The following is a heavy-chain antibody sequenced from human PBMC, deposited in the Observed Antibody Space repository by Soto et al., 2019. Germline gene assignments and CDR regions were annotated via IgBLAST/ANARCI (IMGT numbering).Heavy chain of an antibody. V-gene: IGHV3-21*01. CDR1: GFTFSSYA. D-gene: IGHD3-22*01. Sequence: PVGSLRLSCAASGFTFSSYAMSWVRQAPGKGLEWVSAISSSSSYIYYADSVKGRFTISRDNAKNSLYLQMNSLRAEDTAVYYCARDSMILGYDYWGQGTLVTVSS. CDR2: ISSSSSYI. J-gene: IGHJ4*02. CDR3: ARDSMILGYDY.